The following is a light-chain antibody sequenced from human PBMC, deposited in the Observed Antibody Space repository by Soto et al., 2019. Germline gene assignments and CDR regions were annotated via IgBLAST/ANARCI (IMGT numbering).Light chain of an antibody. CDR2: EVT. CDR1: NSDVGRYNL. Sequence: QSVLTQPASVSGSPGQSITISCTGTNSDVGRYNLVSWYQQRPGQAPQVLIYEVTKRPSGVSDRFSGSKSGNTASLTISGLQAEDEGEYFCCSYASSTTYVIFGGGTKGTVL. J-gene: IGLJ2*01. V-gene: IGLV2-23*02. CDR3: CSYASSTTYVI.